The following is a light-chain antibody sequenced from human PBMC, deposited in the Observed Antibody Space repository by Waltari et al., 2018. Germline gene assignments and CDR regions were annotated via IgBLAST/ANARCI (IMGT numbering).Light chain of an antibody. CDR3: QQYYSRRT. CDR1: QSLLYNSNDKNY. J-gene: IGKJ1*01. V-gene: IGKV4-1*01. CDR2: WAS. Sequence: DIVMTQSPDSLAVSLGERVTINCKSSQSLLYNSNDKNYLAWYQQKPGQPPKLLFYWASTRHSGVPDRVSGSGSATDCTLTSSSLQAEDVAVYYCQQYYSRRTFGQGTRVEIK.